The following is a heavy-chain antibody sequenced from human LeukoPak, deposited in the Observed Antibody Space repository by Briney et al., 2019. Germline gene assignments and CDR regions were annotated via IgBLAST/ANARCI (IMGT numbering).Heavy chain of an antibody. J-gene: IGHJ3*02. CDR2: ISSGSSTV. Sequence: GSLRLSCAASGFTFSSYSMNWVRQAPGKGLEWVSYISSGSSTVYYADSVKGRFTISRDNAKNSLYLQMNSLRAEDTAVYYCARVADSSSWYSIWGQGTMVTVSS. CDR1: GFTFSSYS. D-gene: IGHD6-13*01. V-gene: IGHV3-48*04. CDR3: ARVADSSSWYSI.